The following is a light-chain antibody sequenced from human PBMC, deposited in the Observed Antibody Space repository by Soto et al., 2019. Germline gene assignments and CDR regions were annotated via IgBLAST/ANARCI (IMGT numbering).Light chain of an antibody. V-gene: IGKV3-11*01. CDR1: QSVSNF. Sequence: EIVLTQSPATLSLSPGERATLSCRASQSVSNFLAGYQQKPGQAPRLLISDASNRATGIPARFSGSVSRTAFSLTISRLEPEDFAVYYCQHRSNWPWTFVQGTKVEIK. J-gene: IGKJ1*01. CDR3: QHRSNWPWT. CDR2: DAS.